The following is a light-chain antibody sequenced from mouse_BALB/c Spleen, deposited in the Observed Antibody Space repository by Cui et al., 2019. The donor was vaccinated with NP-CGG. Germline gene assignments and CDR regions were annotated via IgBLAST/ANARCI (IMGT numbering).Light chain of an antibody. J-gene: IGLJ1*01. CDR3: ALWYSNHWV. CDR1: TGAVTTSNY. Sequence: QAVLPHESALTTSPGETVTLTCRSSTGAVTTSNYANWVQEKPDQLFTGLIGGTNNRAPGVPARFSGSLIGDKAALTITGAQTEDEAIYFCALWYSNHWVFGGGTKLTVL. V-gene: IGLV1*01. CDR2: GTN.